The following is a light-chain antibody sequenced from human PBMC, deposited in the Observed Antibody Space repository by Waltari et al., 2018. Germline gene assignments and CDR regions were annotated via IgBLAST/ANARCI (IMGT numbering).Light chain of an antibody. J-gene: IGLJ2*01. CDR3: LSPETRGSWV. V-gene: IGLV3-25*03. CDR2: KDR. Sequence: SYELTQSPSVSLSPGQTARITCSGDALPKKYAYWYQKKPGQAPVLIIFKDRGRPSGIRARFSGSHSGTTVTLTSTGVQAEDEADYYCLSPETRGSWVFGGGTKLTVL. CDR1: ALPKKY.